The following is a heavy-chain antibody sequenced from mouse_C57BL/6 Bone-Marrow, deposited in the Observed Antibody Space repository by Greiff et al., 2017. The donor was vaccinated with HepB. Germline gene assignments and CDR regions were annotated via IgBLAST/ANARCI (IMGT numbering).Heavy chain of an antibody. CDR2: IGNLAYSI. J-gene: IGHJ4*01. CDR1: GFTFSDYG. CDR3: ARWGYRNAMDY. Sequence: EVKLVESGGGLVQPGGSLKLSCAASGFTFSDYGMAWVRQAPRQGPEWVAFIGNLAYSIYYADTVTGRFTISRENAKNTLYLEMSSLRSEDTDMYYCARWGYRNAMDYGGQGTSVTVSA. V-gene: IGHV5-15*01.